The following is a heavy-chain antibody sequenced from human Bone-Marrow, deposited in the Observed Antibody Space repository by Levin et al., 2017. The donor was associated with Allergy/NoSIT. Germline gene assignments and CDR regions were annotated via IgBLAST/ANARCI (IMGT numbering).Heavy chain of an antibody. CDR1: GFPFSAYA. Sequence: SGGSLRLSCTASGFPFSAYAMSWVRQPPGKGLEWISSVSGGGGGTYYVDSVKGRFTVSRDNSKNTVYLQMNSLRVDDTAVYYCANLIAVAGGDFESWGQGTLVSVSS. CDR3: ANLIAVAGGDFES. V-gene: IGHV3-23*01. J-gene: IGHJ4*02. CDR2: VSGGGGGT. D-gene: IGHD6-19*01.